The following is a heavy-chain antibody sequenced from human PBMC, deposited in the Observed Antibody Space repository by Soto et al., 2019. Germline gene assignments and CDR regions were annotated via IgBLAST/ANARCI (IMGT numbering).Heavy chain of an antibody. CDR2: IYNDGTYS. J-gene: IGHJ4*02. D-gene: IGHD3-10*01. V-gene: IGHV3-74*01. CDR3: TRGPRPISTGTGAY. CDR1: GFIFKMYW. Sequence: PGGSLRLSCAASGFIFKMYWMHWVRQSPGKGLVWISRIYNDGTYSDYADSVRGRFTNSRDNVNDTRYRQMNNLRAEDSGLYYCTRGPRPISTGTGAYWGQGTQVTVSS.